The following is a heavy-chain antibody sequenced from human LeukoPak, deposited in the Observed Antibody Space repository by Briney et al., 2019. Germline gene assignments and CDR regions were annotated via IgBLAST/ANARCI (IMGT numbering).Heavy chain of an antibody. J-gene: IGHJ4*02. V-gene: IGHV1-2*02. D-gene: IGHD3-9*01. CDR2: INPNSGGT. CDR3: ALTDILTGYYSY. CDR1: GYTFTGYY. Sequence: ASVKVSCKASGYTFTGYYMHWVRQASGQGLEWMGWINPNSGGTNYAQKFQGRVTMTRDTSISTAYMELSRLRSDDTAVYYCALTDILTGYYSYWGQGTLVTVSS.